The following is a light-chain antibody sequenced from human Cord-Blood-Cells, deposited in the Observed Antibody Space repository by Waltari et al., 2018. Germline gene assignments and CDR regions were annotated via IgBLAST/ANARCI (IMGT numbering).Light chain of an antibody. CDR2: AAS. J-gene: IGKJ3*01. V-gene: IGKV1-39*01. CDR1: QSISRY. Sequence: EIQMTQSPSSLSASVGARVTITCRASQSISRYLNWYRQKPGKAPKLLIYAASSFQSGVPSRFSGSGSGTDFTLTISSLQPEDFATYYCQQSYSTRFTFGPGTKVDIK. CDR3: QQSYSTRFT.